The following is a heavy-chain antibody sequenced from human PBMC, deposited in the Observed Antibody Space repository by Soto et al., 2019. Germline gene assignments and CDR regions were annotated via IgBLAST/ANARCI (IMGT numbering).Heavy chain of an antibody. Sequence: QVQLVQSGAEVKKPGSSVKVSCKASGGSFGTYAVSWVRQAPGQGLEWMGAIIPNFGSTNYAQKFQGRLTITADESTSTAYMELSRLKSEDTAVYYCAREDGSPFYYGVDVWGQGPTVTVSS. CDR2: IIPNFGST. CDR3: AREDGSPFYYGVDV. D-gene: IGHD2-15*01. CDR1: GGSFGTYA. J-gene: IGHJ6*02. V-gene: IGHV1-69*01.